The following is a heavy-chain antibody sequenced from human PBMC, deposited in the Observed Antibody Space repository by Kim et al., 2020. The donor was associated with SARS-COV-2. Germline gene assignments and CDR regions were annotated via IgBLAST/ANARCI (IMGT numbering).Heavy chain of an antibody. V-gene: IGHV4-39*01. J-gene: IGHJ4*02. CDR3: ARGSMGLVDY. Sequence: YYNPTLKSRVAISAHTSKNQFSLKLSSVTPADTAVYYCARGSMGLVDYWGQGSLVTVSS. D-gene: IGHD2-8*01.